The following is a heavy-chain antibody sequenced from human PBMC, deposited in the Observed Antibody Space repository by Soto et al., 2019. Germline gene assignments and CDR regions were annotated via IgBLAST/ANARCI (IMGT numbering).Heavy chain of an antibody. V-gene: IGHV3-33*01. J-gene: IGHJ2*01. Sequence: QVQLVESGGGVVQPGRSLRLSCAASGFSFSNYGMYWVRQAPSKGLEWVAVIWNDGSNKYNVDSVKGRFTISRDDSQDXXYLQMNSLRVEDSAVYYCARVGISAVISNYWYFDLWGRGTLVTVSS. CDR3: ARVGISAVISNYWYFDL. CDR2: IWNDGSNK. CDR1: GFSFSNYG. D-gene: IGHD3-16*02.